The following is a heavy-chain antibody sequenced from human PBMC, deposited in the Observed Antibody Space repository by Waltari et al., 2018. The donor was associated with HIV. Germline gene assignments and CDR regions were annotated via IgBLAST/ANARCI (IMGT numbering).Heavy chain of an antibody. Sequence: QVQLQESGPGLVKPSATLSLTCTVSGGPISSYYWSWIRQHPGKGLEWIGYIYYSGSTNYNPSLKSRVTISVDTSKNQFSLKLSSVTAADTAVYYCARVRGYSGYEGLTLTYGMDVWGQGTTVTVSS. D-gene: IGHD5-12*01. J-gene: IGHJ6*02. CDR1: GGPISSYY. CDR2: IYYSGST. CDR3: ARVRGYSGYEGLTLTYGMDV. V-gene: IGHV4-59*01.